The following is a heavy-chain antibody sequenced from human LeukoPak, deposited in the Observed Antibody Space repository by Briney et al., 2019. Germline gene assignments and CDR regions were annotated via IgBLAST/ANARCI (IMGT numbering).Heavy chain of an antibody. CDR3: ARTAGIAVAGSRQYFDY. D-gene: IGHD6-19*01. V-gene: IGHV4-39*01. CDR1: GGSIGSSSYY. CDR2: FYYSGNT. Sequence: SETLSLTCSVSGGSIGSSSYYWGWIRQPPGKGLEWIGSFYYSGNTYYNPSLKSRVTISVDTSKNEFSLKLRSVTAADTAVYYCARTAGIAVAGSRQYFDYWGQGTLVTVSS. J-gene: IGHJ4*02.